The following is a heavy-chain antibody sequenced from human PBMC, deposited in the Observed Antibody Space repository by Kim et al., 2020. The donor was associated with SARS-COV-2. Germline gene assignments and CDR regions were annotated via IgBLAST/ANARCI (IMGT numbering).Heavy chain of an antibody. CDR3: ARDHQYSIDY. CDR1: GDSVSSDSAA. CDR2: TYYRSKWYY. Sequence: SQTLSLTCVISGDSVSSDSAAWNWIRQSPSRGLEWLGRTYYRSKWYYDYADSVKSRIIINPDTSKNQFSLQLKSVTPEDTAMYYCARDHQYSIDYWGQGTLVTVSS. V-gene: IGHV6-1*01. J-gene: IGHJ4*02. D-gene: IGHD5-12*01.